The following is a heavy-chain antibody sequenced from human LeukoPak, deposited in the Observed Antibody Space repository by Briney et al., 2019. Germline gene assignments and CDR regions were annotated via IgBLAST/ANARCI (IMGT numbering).Heavy chain of an antibody. D-gene: IGHD6-13*01. Sequence: GGSLRLSCAASGFTFSTYAMSWVRQTPRKGLEWVSGISGSGGSTYYADSVKGRFTISRDNSKNTLYLQMNSLRAEDTAVCYCAKTGSSWYYSWGQGTLVTVSS. V-gene: IGHV3-23*01. J-gene: IGHJ5*01. CDR3: AKTGSSWYYS. CDR2: ISGSGGST. CDR1: GFTFSTYA.